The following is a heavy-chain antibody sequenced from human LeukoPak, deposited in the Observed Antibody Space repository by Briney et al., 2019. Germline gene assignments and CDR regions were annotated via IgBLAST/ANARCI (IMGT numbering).Heavy chain of an antibody. D-gene: IGHD5-12*01. CDR2: IYTTGRT. J-gene: IGHJ4*02. CDR3: GRNGPRSGYDLGHFDY. V-gene: IGHV4-61*02. Sequence: SETLSLTCIVSGDSINNDTYYWNWIRQPAGKGLEWIGRIYTTGRTDYNPSLKSRVTMSVDTSKNQFSLKLSSVTAADTAVYYCGRNGPRSGYDLGHFDYLGQGTLVTASS. CDR1: GDSINNDTYY.